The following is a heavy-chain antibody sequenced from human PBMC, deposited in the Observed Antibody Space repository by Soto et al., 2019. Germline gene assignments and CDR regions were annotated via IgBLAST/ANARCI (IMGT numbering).Heavy chain of an antibody. CDR2: IDPSDSYT. D-gene: IGHD2-2*01. CDR1: GYSFTSYW. Sequence: PGESLKISCQGSGYSFTSYWITWVRQMPGKGLEWMGRIDPSDSYTNYSPSFQGHVTISVDESTSTAHLQWSSLKASDTAMYYCARLLEGYCSSTSCYNWFDPWGQGTLVTVSS. V-gene: IGHV5-10-1*01. J-gene: IGHJ5*02. CDR3: ARLLEGYCSSTSCYNWFDP.